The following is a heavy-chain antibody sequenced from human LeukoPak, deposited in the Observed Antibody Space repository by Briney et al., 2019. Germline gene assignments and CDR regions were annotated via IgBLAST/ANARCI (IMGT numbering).Heavy chain of an antibody. J-gene: IGHJ4*02. CDR3: ARAHNWKYGTFDY. V-gene: IGHV3-21*01. CDR2: ISSSSSYI. D-gene: IGHD1-20*01. Sequence: KTGGSLRLSCAASGFTFSSYSMNWVRQAPGKGLEWVSCISSSSSYIYNADSVKGRFTISRDNAKNSLYLQMNSLRVEATAVYYCARAHNWKYGTFDYWGQGTLVTVSS. CDR1: GFTFSSYS.